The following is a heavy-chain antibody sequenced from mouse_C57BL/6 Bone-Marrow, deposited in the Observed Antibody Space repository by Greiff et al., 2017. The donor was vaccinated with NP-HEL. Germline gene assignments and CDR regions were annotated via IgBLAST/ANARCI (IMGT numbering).Heavy chain of an antibody. Sequence: EVQLQQSGAELVRPGASVKLSCTASGFNIKDDYMHWVKQRPEQGLEWIGWIDPENGDTEYASKFQGKATITADTSSNTAYLQLSSLTSEDTADYYCTPYAMDYWGQGTSVTVSS. V-gene: IGHV14-4*01. J-gene: IGHJ4*01. CDR2: IDPENGDT. CDR3: TPYAMDY. CDR1: GFNIKDDY.